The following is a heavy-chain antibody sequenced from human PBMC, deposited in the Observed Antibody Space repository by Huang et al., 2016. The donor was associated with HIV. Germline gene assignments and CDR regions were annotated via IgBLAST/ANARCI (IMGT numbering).Heavy chain of an antibody. CDR1: DFTFSGYN. CDR3: ARAVQSTLRGFDV. CDR2: ISYIGSNI. Sequence: DVQLVESGGGLVKPGGSLRLSCAASDFTFSGYNMHGVRQAPGTGLEWIEFISYIGSNIDYAYSVKGRFTISRDNAKHSVVLQMNSLRAEDTALYYCARAVQSTLRGFDVWGRGTLVTVSS. V-gene: IGHV3-21*02. D-gene: IGHD2-2*01. J-gene: IGHJ3*01.